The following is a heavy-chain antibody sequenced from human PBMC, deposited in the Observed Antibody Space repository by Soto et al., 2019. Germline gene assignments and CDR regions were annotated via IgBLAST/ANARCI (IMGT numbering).Heavy chain of an antibody. CDR1: GYTFTSYD. V-gene: IGHV1-8*01. D-gene: IGHD5-12*01. CDR3: ARALVSEWLRFLDY. CDR2: MNPNSGNT. Sequence: GASVKVSCKASGYTFTSYDINWVRQATGQGLEWMGWMNPNSGNTGYAQKFQGRVTMTRNTSISTAYMELSSLRSEDTAVYYCARALVSEWLRFLDYWGQGTLVTVSS. J-gene: IGHJ4*02.